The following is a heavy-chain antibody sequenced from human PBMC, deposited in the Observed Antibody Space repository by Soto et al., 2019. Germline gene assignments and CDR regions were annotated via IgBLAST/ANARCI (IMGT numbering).Heavy chain of an antibody. J-gene: IGHJ4*02. V-gene: IGHV1-2*02. CDR1: GYSFTSYY. D-gene: IGHD2-15*01. CDR2: INPKSGGP. Sequence: PGESLKISCKGSGYSFTSYYMHWVRQAPGQGFEWVGGINPKSGGPKYVPKFQGRVTVTRDTSTSTAYMELNRLTSDDTAVYYCASEDCRNTNCLKGFDYWGQGTLVTVSS. CDR3: ASEDCRNTNCLKGFDY.